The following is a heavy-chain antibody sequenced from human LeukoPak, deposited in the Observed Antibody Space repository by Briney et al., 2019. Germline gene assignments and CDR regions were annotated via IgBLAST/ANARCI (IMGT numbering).Heavy chain of an antibody. CDR2: INDGGST. CDR3: ARGLCRSSHYDFWSGYSCPNWFDP. D-gene: IGHD3-3*01. Sequence: SETLSLTCAVYGGSFSGYYWSWIRQPPGKGLEWIGEINDGGSTNYNPSLKSRVTISVDTSKNQFSPKLSSVTAADTAVYYCARGLCRSSHYDFWSGYSCPNWFDPWGQGTLVTVSS. V-gene: IGHV4-34*01. CDR1: GGSFSGYY. J-gene: IGHJ5*02.